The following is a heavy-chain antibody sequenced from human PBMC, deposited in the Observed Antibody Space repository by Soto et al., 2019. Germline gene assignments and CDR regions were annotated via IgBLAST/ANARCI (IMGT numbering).Heavy chain of an antibody. CDR2: IRSKANSYAT. J-gene: IGHJ6*02. CDR3: TRQRIAAAGGYYYYGMDV. CDR1: GFTFSGSA. V-gene: IGHV3-73*01. Sequence: GGSLRLSCAASGFTFSGSAMHWVRQASGKGLEWVGRIRSKANSYATAYAASVKGRFTISRDDSKNTAYLQMNSLKTEDTAVYYCTRQRIAAAGGYYYYGMDVWGQGTTVTV. D-gene: IGHD6-13*01.